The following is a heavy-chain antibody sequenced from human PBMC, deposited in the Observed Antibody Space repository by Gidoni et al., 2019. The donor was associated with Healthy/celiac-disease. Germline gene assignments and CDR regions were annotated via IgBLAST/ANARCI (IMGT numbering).Heavy chain of an antibody. V-gene: IGHV3-33*01. J-gene: IGHJ5*02. Sequence: QVQLVESGGGVVQPGRSLRLSCAASGFTFSSYGMHWVRQAPGKGLGWVAVIWYDGSNKYYADSVKGRFTIARDNSKNTLYLQMNSLRAEDTAVYYCARQYDFWSGYSANNWFDPWGQGTLVTVSS. CDR2: IWYDGSNK. CDR3: ARQYDFWSGYSANNWFDP. CDR1: GFTFSSYG. D-gene: IGHD3-3*01.